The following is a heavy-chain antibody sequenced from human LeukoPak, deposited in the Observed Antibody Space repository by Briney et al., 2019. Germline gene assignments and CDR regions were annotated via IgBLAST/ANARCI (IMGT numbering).Heavy chain of an antibody. Sequence: SETLSLTCAVYGGSFSGYYWSWIRQPPGKGLELIGEINHSGSTNYNPSLKTRVTISVDTSKNQFSLKLSSVTAADTAVYYCARGLGMGHDSSGSDWFDSWGQGTLVTVSS. CDR1: GGSFSGYY. CDR3: ARGLGMGHDSSGSDWFDS. CDR2: INHSGST. D-gene: IGHD3-22*01. J-gene: IGHJ5*01. V-gene: IGHV4-34*01.